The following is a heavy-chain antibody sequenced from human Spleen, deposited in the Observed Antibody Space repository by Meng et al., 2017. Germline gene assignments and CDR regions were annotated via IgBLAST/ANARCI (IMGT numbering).Heavy chain of an antibody. D-gene: IGHD6-19*01. Sequence: QVQRLRSGPGLGKPAGPRSPTCAVSGGSIRSIHWWSWGRQPPGKGLEWSGDIYHSGTTNYNPSLKSRVTISVDKSKNQFSLKLTSVTAADTAVYYCARSFGSDWGFQHWGQGTLVTVSS. V-gene: IGHV4-4*02. CDR3: ARSFGSDWGFQH. CDR2: IYHSGTT. CDR1: GGSIRSIHW. J-gene: IGHJ1*01.